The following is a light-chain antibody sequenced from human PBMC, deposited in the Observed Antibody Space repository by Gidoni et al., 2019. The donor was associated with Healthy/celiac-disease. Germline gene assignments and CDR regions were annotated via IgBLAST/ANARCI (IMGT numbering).Light chain of an antibody. J-gene: IGKJ5*01. CDR3: QQSYSTPPIT. CDR2: AAS. CDR1: QSISSY. Sequence: IQMTQSPSSLSASVGDRVTITCRASQSISSYLNWYQQKPGKAPKLLIYAASSLQSGVPSRFSGSGSGTDFTLTISSLQPEDFATYYCQQSYSTPPITFXQXTRLEIK. V-gene: IGKV1-39*01.